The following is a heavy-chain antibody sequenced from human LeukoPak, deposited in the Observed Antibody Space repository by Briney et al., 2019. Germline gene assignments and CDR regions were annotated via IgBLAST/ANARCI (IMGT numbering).Heavy chain of an antibody. Sequence: ASVKVSCKASGYTFTSYDINWVRQATGQGPEWMGWMNPNSGNTGYAQKFQGRVTMTRNTSISTAYMELSSLRSEDTAVYYCARGPPPMVRDYGMDVWGQGTTVTVSS. D-gene: IGHD3-10*01. V-gene: IGHV1-8*01. CDR1: GYTFTSYD. CDR2: MNPNSGNT. J-gene: IGHJ6*02. CDR3: ARGPPPMVRDYGMDV.